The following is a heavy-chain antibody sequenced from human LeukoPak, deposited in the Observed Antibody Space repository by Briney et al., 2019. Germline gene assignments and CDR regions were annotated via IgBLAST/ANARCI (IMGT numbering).Heavy chain of an antibody. CDR2: INPNSGGT. J-gene: IGHJ4*02. V-gene: IGHV1-2*02. Sequence: ASVTVSCKASGYTFTGYYIHWVRQAPGQGLEWMGWINPNSGGTNYAQNFQGRVTMSRDTSISTAYMELSRLRSDDTAVYYCARAVGYGSGTYRQYYFDYWGQGTLVTVSS. CDR3: ARAVGYGSGTYRQYYFDY. CDR1: GYTFTGYY. D-gene: IGHD3-10*01.